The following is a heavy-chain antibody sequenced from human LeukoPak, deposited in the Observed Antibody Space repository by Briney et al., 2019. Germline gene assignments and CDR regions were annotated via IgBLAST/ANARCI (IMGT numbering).Heavy chain of an antibody. Sequence: PGRSLRLSCAASGFSLSSYAMHWVRQAPGKGLDWVAVIWFDGSNQYYADSVKGRFTISRDNSKNTLYLQMNSLRAEDTAVYYCARDRGPYSSDPYYYYGMDVWGQGTTVTVSS. CDR2: IWFDGSNQ. CDR3: ARDRGPYSSDPYYYYGMDV. J-gene: IGHJ6*02. V-gene: IGHV3-33*01. D-gene: IGHD6-25*01. CDR1: GFSLSSYA.